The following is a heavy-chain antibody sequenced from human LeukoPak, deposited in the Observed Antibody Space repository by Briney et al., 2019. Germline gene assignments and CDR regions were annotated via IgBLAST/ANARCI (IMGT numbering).Heavy chain of an antibody. V-gene: IGHV1-18*01. CDR1: GYTFTSYG. Sequence: GASVKVSCKASGYTFTSYGISWVRQAPGQGLEWMGWISAYNGNTNYAQKLQGRVTMTTDTSTSTAYMELRSLRSDDTAVYYCARSPRKYIVVVPEPAWADIWGQGTMVTVSS. CDR3: ARSPRKYIVVVPEPAWADI. J-gene: IGHJ3*02. D-gene: IGHD2-2*01. CDR2: ISAYNGNT.